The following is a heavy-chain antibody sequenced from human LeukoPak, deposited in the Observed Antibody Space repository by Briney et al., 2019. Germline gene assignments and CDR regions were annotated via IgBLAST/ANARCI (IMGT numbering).Heavy chain of an antibody. CDR1: GYTLTAHY. V-gene: IGHV1-2*06. Sequence: ASVKVSCKASGYTLTAHYMHWVRQAPGQGLEWMGRINPNSGDTNYAQKFQGRVTMTRDTSISTAYMDLSRLTSDDTAVYHCARPYGSGSFDNWFDPWGQGTLVIVSS. CDR2: INPNSGDT. D-gene: IGHD3-10*01. CDR3: ARPYGSGSFDNWFDP. J-gene: IGHJ5*02.